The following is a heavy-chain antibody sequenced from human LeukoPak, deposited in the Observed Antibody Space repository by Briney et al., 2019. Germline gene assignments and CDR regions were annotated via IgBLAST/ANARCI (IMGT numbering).Heavy chain of an antibody. Sequence: GGSLRLSCAASGFTFSSYEMNWVRQAPGKGLEWVSYISSSCSTIYYADSVKGRFTISRDNAKNSLYLQMNSLRAEDTAVYYCARDLQTYYDFWSGFDYWGQGTLVTVSS. D-gene: IGHD3-3*01. CDR3: ARDLQTYYDFWSGFDY. V-gene: IGHV3-48*03. CDR1: GFTFSSYE. CDR2: ISSSCSTI. J-gene: IGHJ4*02.